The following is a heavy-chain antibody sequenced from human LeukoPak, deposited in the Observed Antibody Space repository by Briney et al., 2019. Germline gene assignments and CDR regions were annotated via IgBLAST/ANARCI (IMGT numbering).Heavy chain of an antibody. D-gene: IGHD3-10*01. CDR1: GFTFDDYA. Sequence: PGRSLRLSCAASGFTFDDYAMHWARQAPGKGLEWVSGISWNSGSIGYADSVKGRFTISRDNAKNSLYLQMNSLRAEDTALYYCAKVLSGNYYGSGSCFDYWGQGTLVTVSS. V-gene: IGHV3-9*01. CDR3: AKVLSGNYYGSGSCFDY. J-gene: IGHJ4*02. CDR2: ISWNSGSI.